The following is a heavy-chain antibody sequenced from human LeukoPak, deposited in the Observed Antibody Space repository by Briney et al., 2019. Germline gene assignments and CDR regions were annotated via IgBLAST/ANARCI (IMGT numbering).Heavy chain of an antibody. J-gene: IGHJ4*02. CDR2: IKQDGSEK. CDR3: AKEGRPPGTDNYSNWLFDDY. V-gene: IGHV3-7*01. D-gene: IGHD4-11*01. Sequence: GGSLRLSCAVSGFNFSIYWMSWVRQAPGKGLEWVANIKQDGSEKYYVDSVKGRFTISRDNSKNTLYVQMNSLRDEDTAVYYCAKEGRPPGTDNYSNWLFDDYWGQGTLVTVSS. CDR1: GFNFSIYW.